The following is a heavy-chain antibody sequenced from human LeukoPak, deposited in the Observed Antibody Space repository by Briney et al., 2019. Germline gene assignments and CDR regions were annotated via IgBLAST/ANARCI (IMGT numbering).Heavy chain of an antibody. J-gene: IGHJ4*02. CDR3: ARNRGAATGFDY. CDR1: GDSVSSNSAS. V-gene: IGHV6-1*01. D-gene: IGHD3-10*01. CDR2: TYHRSKWCH. Sequence: SQTLSLTCAISGDSVSSNSASWNWIRQSPSRGLEWLGRTYHRSKWCHDYAVSVRSRISINPDTSKNQFSLQLNSVTPEDTAVYYCARNRGAATGFDYWGQGTLVTVSS.